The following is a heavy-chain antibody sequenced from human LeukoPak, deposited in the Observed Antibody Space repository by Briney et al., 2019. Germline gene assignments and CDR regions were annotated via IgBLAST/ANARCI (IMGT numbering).Heavy chain of an antibody. CDR3: ARDGGYFDP. V-gene: IGHV4-59*12. CDR2: IYYSGST. Sequence: SETLSLTCTVSGGSISSYYWSWIRQPPGKGLEWIGYIYYSGSTNYNPSLKSRVTISVDTSKNQFSLKLSSVTAADTAVYYCARDGGYFDPWGQGTLVTVSS. D-gene: IGHD5-12*01. CDR1: GGSISSYY. J-gene: IGHJ5*02.